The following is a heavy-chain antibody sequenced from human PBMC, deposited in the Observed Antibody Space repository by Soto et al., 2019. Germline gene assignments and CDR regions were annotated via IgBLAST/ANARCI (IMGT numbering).Heavy chain of an antibody. V-gene: IGHV3-7*03. CDR1: GFTFGSNW. CDR2: IKRDGSEK. J-gene: IGHJ4*02. CDR3: ASLEWESTGYADY. Sequence: EVQLVESGGGLVQPGGSLRLSCAASGFTFGSNWMSWVRQAPGKGLECVANIKRDGSEKYYVDSVKGRFTISRDNAKNTLYLQMNSLRADDTAVYYCASLEWESTGYADYWGQGTLVTVSS. D-gene: IGHD3-3*01.